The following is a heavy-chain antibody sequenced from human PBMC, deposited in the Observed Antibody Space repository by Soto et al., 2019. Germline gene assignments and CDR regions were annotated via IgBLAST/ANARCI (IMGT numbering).Heavy chain of an antibody. Sequence: GASVRVSCKASGGTFSSYAISWVRQAPGQGLEWMGGIIPIFGTANYAQKFQGRVTITADKSTSTAYMELSSLRSEDTAVYYCARVPPKRAGNDYYYGMDVWG. CDR1: GGTFSSYA. CDR3: ARVPPKRAGNDYYYGMDV. CDR2: IIPIFGTA. D-gene: IGHD6-19*01. V-gene: IGHV1-69*06. J-gene: IGHJ6*02.